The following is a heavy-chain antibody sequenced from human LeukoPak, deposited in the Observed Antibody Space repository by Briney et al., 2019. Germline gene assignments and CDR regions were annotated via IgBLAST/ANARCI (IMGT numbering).Heavy chain of an antibody. Sequence: GGSLRLSCAASGFTFSGSAMHWVRQASGKGLEWVGRIRSKANSYATAYAASVKGRFTISRDDSKNTAYLQMNSLKTEDTAVYYCAKDGTWFGELLYGLGYYYGMDVWGQGTTVTVSS. CDR3: AKDGTWFGELLYGLGYYYGMDV. CDR2: IRSKANSYAT. V-gene: IGHV3-73*01. CDR1: GFTFSGSA. J-gene: IGHJ6*02. D-gene: IGHD3-10*01.